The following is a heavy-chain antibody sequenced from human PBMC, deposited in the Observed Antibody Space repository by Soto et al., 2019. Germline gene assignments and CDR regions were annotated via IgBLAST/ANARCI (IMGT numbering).Heavy chain of an antibody. J-gene: IGHJ4*02. CDR2: VSSSGSTI. CDR3: ASRPSDRNYYGVFDY. CDR1: GFTFGDYY. Sequence: GGSLRLSCAASGFTFGDYYMSCIRQAPGKGLEWVSYVSSSGSTIYYADSVKGRFTISRDNAKNSLFLQMNSLRAEDTAVYYCASRPSDRNYYGVFDYWGQGTLVTVSS. V-gene: IGHV3-11*01. D-gene: IGHD3-3*01.